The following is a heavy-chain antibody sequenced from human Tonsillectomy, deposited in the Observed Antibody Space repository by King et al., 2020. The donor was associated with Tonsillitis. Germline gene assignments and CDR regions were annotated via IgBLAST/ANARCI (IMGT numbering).Heavy chain of an antibody. CDR2: INWNGGST. V-gene: IGHV3-20*04. CDR1: GFTFDDYG. CDR3: ARDRVVLLAASLGYSFDP. Sequence: VQLVESGRGVVRPGGSLRLSCAASGFTFDDYGMSWVRQAPGKGLEWVSGINWNGGSTGYADSVKGRFTISRDNAKNSLYLQMNSLRAEDTALYYCARDRVVLLAASLGYSFDPWGQGTLVTVSS. D-gene: IGHD2-15*01. J-gene: IGHJ5*02.